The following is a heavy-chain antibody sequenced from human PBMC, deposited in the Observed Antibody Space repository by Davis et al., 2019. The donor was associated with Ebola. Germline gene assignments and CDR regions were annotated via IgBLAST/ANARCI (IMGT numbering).Heavy chain of an antibody. J-gene: IGHJ4*01. Sequence: SETLSLTCVLSGGSLSSNNWWSWVRQSPGKWLEWIGEVFHTGGTNYNPSLTSRVTIPMDKSKNQFSLRLSSVTAADTAVYYCARADYSDSSGYIDYWGHGTLVTVSS. CDR1: GGSLSSNNW. D-gene: IGHD3-16*01. CDR2: VFHTGGT. V-gene: IGHV4-4*02. CDR3: ARADYSDSSGYIDY.